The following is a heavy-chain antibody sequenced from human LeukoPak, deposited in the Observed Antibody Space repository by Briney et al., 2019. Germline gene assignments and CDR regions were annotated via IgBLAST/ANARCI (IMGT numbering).Heavy chain of an antibody. V-gene: IGHV1-69*13. CDR1: GGTFSSYA. CDR3: AGSVVPAAIRFGRFDP. Sequence: SVKVSCKASGGTFSSYAISWVRQAPGQGLEWMGGIIPIFGTANYAQKFQGRGTITADESTSTAYMELSSLRSEDTAVYYCAGSVVPAAIRFGRFDPWGQGTLVTVSS. D-gene: IGHD2-2*01. J-gene: IGHJ5*02. CDR2: IIPIFGTA.